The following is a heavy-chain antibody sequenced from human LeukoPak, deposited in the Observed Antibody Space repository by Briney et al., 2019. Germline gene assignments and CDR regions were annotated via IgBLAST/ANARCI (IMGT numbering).Heavy chain of an antibody. CDR2: LYYSGST. D-gene: IGHD3-22*01. V-gene: IGHV4-59*01. CDR1: GGSISSYY. J-gene: IGHJ3*02. CDR3: ARAGSGYSFDI. Sequence: SGTLSLTCTVSGGSISSYYWSWIRQPPGKGLEWIGYLYYSGSTNYNPSLESRVTISVDTSKNQFSLKLSSVTAADTAVYYCARAGSGYSFDIWGQGTMVTVSS.